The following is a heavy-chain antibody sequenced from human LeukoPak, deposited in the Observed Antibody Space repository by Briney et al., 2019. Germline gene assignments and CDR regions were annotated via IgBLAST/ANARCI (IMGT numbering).Heavy chain of an antibody. Sequence: GGSLRLSCAASGFSFSSFGIHWVRQAPGRGLEWVAIISYDGSDKYYADSVKGRFTISRDNSKNTLYLQMNSLRAEDTAVYYCAKDTRMMVRGIIDYWGQGTLVTVSS. V-gene: IGHV3-30*18. CDR3: AKDTRMMVRGIIDY. J-gene: IGHJ4*02. CDR2: ISYDGSDK. D-gene: IGHD3-10*01. CDR1: GFSFSSFG.